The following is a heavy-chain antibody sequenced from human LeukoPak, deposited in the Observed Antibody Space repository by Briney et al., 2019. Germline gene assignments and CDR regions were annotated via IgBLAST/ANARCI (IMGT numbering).Heavy chain of an antibody. D-gene: IGHD3-10*01. CDR2: INWNGGST. J-gene: IGHJ4*02. Sequence: PGGSLRLSCAASGFTFDDYGMSWVRQAPGKGLEWVSGINWNGGSTGYADSVKGRFTISRDNAKNSLYLQMNSLRAEDTAVYYCADYGSGSQSTLFDYWGQGTLVTVSS. CDR1: GFTFDDYG. V-gene: IGHV3-20*04. CDR3: ADYGSGSQSTLFDY.